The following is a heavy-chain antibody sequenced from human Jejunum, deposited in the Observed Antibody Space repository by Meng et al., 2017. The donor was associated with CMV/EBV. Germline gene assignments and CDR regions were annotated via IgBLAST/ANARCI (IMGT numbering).Heavy chain of an antibody. V-gene: IGHV4-30-4*01. J-gene: IGHJ4*02. CDR1: GGSISSGDYY. Sequence: VSGGSISSGDYYWSWIRQPPGKWLEWIGYIDYSGITYFNPSLKSRVTISVDTSKNQFSLKLTSVTVADTAVYYCARTVYSSSFIDYWGQGTLVTVSS. D-gene: IGHD6-13*01. CDR2: IDYSGIT. CDR3: ARTVYSSSFIDY.